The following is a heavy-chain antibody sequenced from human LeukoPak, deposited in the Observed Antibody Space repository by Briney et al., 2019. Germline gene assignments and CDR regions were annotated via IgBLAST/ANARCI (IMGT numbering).Heavy chain of an antibody. Sequence: PGGSLRLSCAASGFTFSSYSMNGVRQAPGKGLEWVSCISSSSSYIYYADSVKGRFTIARGNAKNSLYLQMNSLRAEDPAVYYCARDFGGSRFDPWGQGPLVTVSS. CDR3: ARDFGGSRFDP. V-gene: IGHV3-21*01. J-gene: IGHJ5*02. CDR1: GFTFSSYS. D-gene: IGHD3-10*01. CDR2: ISSSSSYI.